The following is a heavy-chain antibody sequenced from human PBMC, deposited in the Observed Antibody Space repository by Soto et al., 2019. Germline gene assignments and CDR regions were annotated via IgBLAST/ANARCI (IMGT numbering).Heavy chain of an antibody. Sequence: EVQLVESGGGLVQPGGSLRLSCAASGFTVSSNYMSWVRQAPGKGLEWVSVIYSGGSTYYADSVKGRFTISRDNSKNTLYLQMHSLRAEDTAVYYCAREGYSYDPIDYWGQGTLVTVSS. D-gene: IGHD5-18*01. CDR2: IYSGGST. CDR3: AREGYSYDPIDY. J-gene: IGHJ4*02. V-gene: IGHV3-66*01. CDR1: GFTVSSNY.